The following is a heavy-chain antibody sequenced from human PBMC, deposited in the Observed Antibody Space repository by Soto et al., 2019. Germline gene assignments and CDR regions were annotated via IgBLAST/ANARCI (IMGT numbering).Heavy chain of an antibody. CDR2: IYYSGST. CDR1: GGSISSGDYY. D-gene: IGHD1-20*01. J-gene: IGHJ4*01. CDR3: ARGGGYNWNHFDY. V-gene: IGHV4-30-4*01. Sequence: QVQLQESGPGLVKPSQTLSLTCAVSGGSISSGDYYWSWIRQPPGKGLEWIGNIYYSGSTFYNPSLKSRLSISVDTSKTQFPLKRSPVTAADTAVYYFARGGGYNWNHFDYWGQGTLVTVSS.